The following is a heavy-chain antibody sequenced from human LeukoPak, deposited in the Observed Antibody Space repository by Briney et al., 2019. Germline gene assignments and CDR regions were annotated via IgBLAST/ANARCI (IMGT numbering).Heavy chain of an antibody. Sequence: PSGTLSLTCAVSGGSITSANWWSWVRQSPGKGLEGIGEIYHTGNTNYNPSLNSRVSISLDTSKNQFSLRLTSVTAADTAVYFCARDANGSDLHYYHMDVWGKGTTVTVSS. D-gene: IGHD6-25*01. J-gene: IGHJ6*03. V-gene: IGHV4-4*02. CDR3: ARDANGSDLHYYHMDV. CDR1: GGSITSANW. CDR2: IYHTGNT.